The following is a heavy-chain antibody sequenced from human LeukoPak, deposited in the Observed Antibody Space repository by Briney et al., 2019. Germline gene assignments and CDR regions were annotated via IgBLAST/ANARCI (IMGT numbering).Heavy chain of an antibody. J-gene: IGHJ4*02. CDR3: AKHLDSSGQKFDY. CDR1: GFTFSSYA. V-gene: IGHV3-23*01. CDR2: ISGGGVIT. D-gene: IGHD3-22*01. Sequence: PGGSLRLSCAASGFTFSSYAMSWVRQAPGKGLEWVSSISGGGVITYYADSVEGRFTISRDNPKNTLHLQMNSLRADDTAVYYCAKHLDSSGQKFDYWGQGILVTVSS.